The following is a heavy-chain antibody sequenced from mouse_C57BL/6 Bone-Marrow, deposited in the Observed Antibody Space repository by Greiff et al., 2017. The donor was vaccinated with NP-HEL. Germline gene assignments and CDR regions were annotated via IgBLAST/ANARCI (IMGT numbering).Heavy chain of an antibody. J-gene: IGHJ2*01. CDR2: INPNNGGT. Sequence: VQLQQSGPELVKPGASVKISCKASGYTFTDYYMNWVKQSHGKSLEWIGDINPNNGGTSYNQKFKGKATLTVDKSSSTAYMELRSLTSEDSAVYYCARTHSWDYWGQGTTLTVSS. CDR3: ARTHSWDY. V-gene: IGHV1-26*01. CDR1: GYTFTDYY.